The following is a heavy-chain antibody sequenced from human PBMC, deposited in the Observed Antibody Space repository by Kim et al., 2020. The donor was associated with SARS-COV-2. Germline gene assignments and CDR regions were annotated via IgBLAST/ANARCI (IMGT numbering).Heavy chain of an antibody. CDR1: GFTLTNYA. CDR2: ISGGSR. Sequence: GGSLRLSCAASGFTLTNYAMSWVRQAPGKGLECVSTISGGSRYYADSVKDRFTISTDYSKNTVFLQMNSLRAEDTAIYYCAKDKGPTVNGWFDPWGQGTLVTVSS. J-gene: IGHJ5*02. CDR3: AKDKGPTVNGWFDP. D-gene: IGHD4-4*01. V-gene: IGHV3-23*01.